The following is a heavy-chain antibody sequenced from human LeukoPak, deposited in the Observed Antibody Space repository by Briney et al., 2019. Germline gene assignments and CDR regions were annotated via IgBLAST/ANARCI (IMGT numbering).Heavy chain of an antibody. Sequence: ASVKVSCKASGYTFTGYYMHWVRQAPGQGLEWIGRINPNSGGTNYAQKFQGRVTMTRDTSISTAYMELSRLRSDDTAVYYCARGDITIFGVVDYWGQGTLVTVSS. CDR1: GYTFTGYY. J-gene: IGHJ4*02. D-gene: IGHD3-3*01. CDR3: ARGDITIFGVVDY. V-gene: IGHV1-2*06. CDR2: INPNSGGT.